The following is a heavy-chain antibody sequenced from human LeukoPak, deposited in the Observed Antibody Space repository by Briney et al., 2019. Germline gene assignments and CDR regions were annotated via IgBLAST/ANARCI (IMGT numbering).Heavy chain of an antibody. Sequence: GGSLRLSCTASGFTFTTYAMSWVRQAPGKGLEWVSGISGSGGSTYYADSVKGRFTISRDNSKNTLYLQMNSLRAEDTAVYYCVKLRSTMARGVIEYWGQGTLVTVSS. CDR2: ISGSGGST. V-gene: IGHV3-23*01. D-gene: IGHD3-10*01. J-gene: IGHJ4*02. CDR3: VKLRSTMARGVIEY. CDR1: GFTFTTYA.